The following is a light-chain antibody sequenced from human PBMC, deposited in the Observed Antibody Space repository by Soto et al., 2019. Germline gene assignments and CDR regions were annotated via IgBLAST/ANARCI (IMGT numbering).Light chain of an antibody. CDR2: GAS. CDR3: QLYGTSPPPWT. V-gene: IGKV3-20*01. CDR1: QSVSSSY. J-gene: IGKJ1*01. Sequence: ENVLTQSPGTLSLSPGERATLFCRASQSVSSSYLAWYQQKPGQAPRLLIYGASSRATGIPDGFSGSGSGTDFTLTISSLQPEDFAVEYCQLYGTSPPPWTFGQGTKVEIK.